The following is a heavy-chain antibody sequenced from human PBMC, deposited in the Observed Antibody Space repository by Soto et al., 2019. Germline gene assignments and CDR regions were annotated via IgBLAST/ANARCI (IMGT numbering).Heavy chain of an antibody. D-gene: IGHD3-3*01. J-gene: IGHJ6*02. Sequence: ASVKVSCKASGYTFTGYYMHWVRQAPGQGLEWMGWINPNSGGTNYAQKFQGWVTMTRDTSISTAYMELSRLRSDDTAVYYCARGGAIRFWALWYYGMDVWGQGTTVTVSS. V-gene: IGHV1-2*04. CDR3: ARGGAIRFWALWYYGMDV. CDR1: GYTFTGYY. CDR2: INPNSGGT.